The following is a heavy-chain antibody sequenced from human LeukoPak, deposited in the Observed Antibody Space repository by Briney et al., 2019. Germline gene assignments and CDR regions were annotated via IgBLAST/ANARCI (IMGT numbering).Heavy chain of an antibody. CDR2: ISPSGGST. CDR1: GYTFTSNY. CDR3: ARDNSMHERGWWFDP. D-gene: IGHD4-23*01. J-gene: IGHJ5*02. Sequence: GASVKVSCKAFGYTFTSNYMHWVRQAPGQGPEWMGVISPSGGSTTYAQKFQGRVTLTRDMSTTTDYMELSSLKSDDTAVYYCARDNSMHERGWWFDPWGQGTLVTVSS. V-gene: IGHV1-46*01.